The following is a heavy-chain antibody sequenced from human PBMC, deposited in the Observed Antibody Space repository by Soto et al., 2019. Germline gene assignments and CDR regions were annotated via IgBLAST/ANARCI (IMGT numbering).Heavy chain of an antibody. V-gene: IGHV1-69*05. Sequence: SAKVSCKASRGTFSSYAISWVRQAPGQGLEWMGGIIPIFGTANYAQKLQGRVTMTTDTSTSTAYMELRSLRSDDTAVYYCARDLPPAIYDYIWGSYRSDSFDIWGQGTMVTVSS. CDR3: ARDLPPAIYDYIWGSYRSDSFDI. D-gene: IGHD3-16*02. CDR2: IIPIFGTA. CDR1: RGTFSSYA. J-gene: IGHJ3*02.